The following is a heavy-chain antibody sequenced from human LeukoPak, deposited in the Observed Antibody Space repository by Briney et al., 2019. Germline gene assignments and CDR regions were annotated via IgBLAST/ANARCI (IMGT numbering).Heavy chain of an antibody. CDR1: GFTFSSYS. CDR2: ISSSSSTI. D-gene: IGHD6-13*01. Sequence: GGSLRLSCAASGFTFSSYSMNWVRQAPGKGLEWVSSISSSSSTIYYADSVKGRFTISRDNAKNSLYLQMNSLRAEDTAVYYCARDIAPGIAADDDYWGQGTLVTVSS. CDR3: ARDIAPGIAADDDY. V-gene: IGHV3-48*01. J-gene: IGHJ4*02.